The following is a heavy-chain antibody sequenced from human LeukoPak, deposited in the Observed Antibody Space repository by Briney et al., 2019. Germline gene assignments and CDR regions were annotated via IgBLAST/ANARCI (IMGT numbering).Heavy chain of an antibody. Sequence: SETLSLTCTVSGGSISSGSYYWSWIRQPAGKGLEWIGRIYTSGSTNYNPSLKSRVTISVDTSKNQFSLKLSSVTAADTAVYYCARVGLLWFGELGVWGQGTLVTVSS. CDR1: GGSISSGSYY. CDR2: IYTSGST. J-gene: IGHJ4*02. D-gene: IGHD3-10*01. CDR3: ARVGLLWFGELGV. V-gene: IGHV4-61*02.